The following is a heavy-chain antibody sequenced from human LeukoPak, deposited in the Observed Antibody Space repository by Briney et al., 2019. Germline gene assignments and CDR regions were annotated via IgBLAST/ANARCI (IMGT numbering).Heavy chain of an antibody. Sequence: GGSLRLSCAASGFTFSAYWMHWVRQSPGKGLVWVSRINSDGSSTDYADSVKGRFTISRDIAKSTLYLQMNSLRAEDTAVYYCARVATTSSKWSLDYWGQGTLVTVSS. D-gene: IGHD2-2*01. J-gene: IGHJ4*02. V-gene: IGHV3-74*01. CDR1: GFTFSAYW. CDR3: ARVATTSSKWSLDY. CDR2: INSDGSST.